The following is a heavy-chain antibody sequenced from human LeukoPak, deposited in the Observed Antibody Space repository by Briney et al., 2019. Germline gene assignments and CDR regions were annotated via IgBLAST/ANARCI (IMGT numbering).Heavy chain of an antibody. J-gene: IGHJ6*02. V-gene: IGHV3-9*01. D-gene: IGHD6-13*01. CDR3: AKDMGSSWYVTYYGMDV. Sequence: GGSLRLSCAASGFTFDEYAMHWVRQAPGKGLEWVSGISWKSGSIGYADSVKGRVTISRDNAKNSLYLQMNSLRAEDTALYYCAKDMGSSWYVTYYGMDVWGQGTTVTVSS. CDR1: GFTFDEYA. CDR2: ISWKSGSI.